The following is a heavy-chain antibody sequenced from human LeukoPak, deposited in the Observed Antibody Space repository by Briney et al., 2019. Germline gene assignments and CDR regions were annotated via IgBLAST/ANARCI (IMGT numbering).Heavy chain of an antibody. V-gene: IGHV3-9*01. CDR1: GFDFHQYA. Sequence: PGGSLRLSCEASGFDFHQYAMHWVRQPPGKGLEWVSGISWNSGSKDYADSVKGRFTTSRDNDKKSLYLHMNSLRPEDTALYYCAKDRQDTSYGMDVWGQGTTVTVSS. J-gene: IGHJ6*02. CDR3: AKDRQDTSYGMDV. CDR2: ISWNSGSK.